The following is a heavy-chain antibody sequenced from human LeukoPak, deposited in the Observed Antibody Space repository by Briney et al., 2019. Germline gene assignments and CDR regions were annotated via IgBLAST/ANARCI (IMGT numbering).Heavy chain of an antibody. J-gene: IGHJ6*02. CDR2: IYHSGST. D-gene: IGHD6-19*01. Sequence: SETLSLTCTVSGGSISSGGYYWSWIRQPPGKGLEWIGCIYHSGSTYYNPSLKSRVTISVDRSKNQFSLKLSSVTAADTAVYYCARVGSSGWSYYYYYGMDVWGQGTTVTVSS. V-gene: IGHV4-30-2*01. CDR1: GGSISSGGYY. CDR3: ARVGSSGWSYYYYYGMDV.